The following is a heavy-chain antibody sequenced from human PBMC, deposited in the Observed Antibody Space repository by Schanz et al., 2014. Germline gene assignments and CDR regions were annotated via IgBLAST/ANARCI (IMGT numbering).Heavy chain of an antibody. CDR1: GFSVSHSY. CDR2: IYPGGST. V-gene: IGHV3-53*05. Sequence: EVQLVETGGGLIQPGGSMRLSCAASGFSVSHSYMTWVRQSPGKGLEWVSFIYPGGSTYYPDSVKGRFTISRDSSKNTVYLQMNSLRSDDAAVYYCARAQGVIRLYYGVDVWGQGATVTVSS. CDR3: ARAQGVIRLYYGVDV. D-gene: IGHD3-10*01. J-gene: IGHJ6*02.